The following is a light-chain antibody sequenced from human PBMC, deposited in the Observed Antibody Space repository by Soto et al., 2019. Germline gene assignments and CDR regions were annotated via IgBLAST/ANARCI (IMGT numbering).Light chain of an antibody. V-gene: IGKV3-15*01. CDR3: QQCNSWPPIT. CDR2: DAS. Sequence: EIVLTQSPGTLSVSPGERATLSCRASESVSRNLAWYLQKPGQAPRLLIYDASTRAPGVPARCSGGGSGTEFSLTIISRQSEDFVVYYCQQCNSWPPITFGQGTRLEIK. CDR1: ESVSRN. J-gene: IGKJ5*01.